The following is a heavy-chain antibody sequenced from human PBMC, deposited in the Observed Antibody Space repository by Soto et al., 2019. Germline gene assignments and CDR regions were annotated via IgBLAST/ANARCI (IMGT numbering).Heavy chain of an antibody. Sequence: SETLSLTCAVSGYSISSGHYWGWIRQPPGKGLEWIGSIYHSGSTYYNPSLKSRVTISVDTSKNQFSLKLSSVTAADTAVYYCARRKVGATTDFDYWGQGTLVTVSS. J-gene: IGHJ4*02. CDR3: ARRKVGATTDFDY. CDR2: IYHSGST. CDR1: GYSISSGHY. D-gene: IGHD1-26*01. V-gene: IGHV4-38-2*01.